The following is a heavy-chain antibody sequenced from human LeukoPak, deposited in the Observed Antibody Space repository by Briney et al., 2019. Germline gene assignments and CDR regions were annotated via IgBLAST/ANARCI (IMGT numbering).Heavy chain of an antibody. V-gene: IGHV3-23*01. D-gene: IGHD1-26*01. J-gene: IGHJ4*02. CDR3: AKANYSGSYYFDS. Sequence: GGSLRLSCAASGFTFSRSAMNWVPQAPGKGLEWVSSFSASGGTTYYADSVKGRLTISRDNSKNTLSVQMNSLRAEDTAVYYCAKANYSGSYYFDSWGQGTLVTVSS. CDR2: FSASGGTT. CDR1: GFTFSRSA.